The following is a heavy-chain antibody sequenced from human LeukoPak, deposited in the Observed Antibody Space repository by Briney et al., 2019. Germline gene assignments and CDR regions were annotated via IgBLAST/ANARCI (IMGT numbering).Heavy chain of an antibody. CDR2: INHSGST. J-gene: IGHJ6*02. D-gene: IGHD1-26*01. CDR3: ARKLGMDV. V-gene: IGHV4-34*01. Sequence: SETLSLTCAVYGGSFSGFYWSWIRQPPGKGLEWIGEINHSGSTNYNPSLKSRVTISVDTSKNQFSLKLSSVTAADTAVYYCARKLGMDVWGQGTTVTVSS. CDR1: GGSFSGFY.